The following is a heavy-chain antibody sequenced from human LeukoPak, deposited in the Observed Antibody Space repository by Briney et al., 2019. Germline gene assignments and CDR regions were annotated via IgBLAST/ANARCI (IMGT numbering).Heavy chain of an antibody. CDR1: GYTFTSYG. V-gene: IGHV1-18*01. CDR3: ARPDINSRNNYYYYYMDV. D-gene: IGHD6-13*01. Sequence: ASVKVSCKASGYTFTSYGISWVRQAPGQGLEWMGWISAYNGNTNYAQKLQGRVTITADESTSTAYMELSSLRSEDTAVYYCARPDINSRNNYYYYYMDVWGKGTTVTVSS. J-gene: IGHJ6*03. CDR2: ISAYNGNT.